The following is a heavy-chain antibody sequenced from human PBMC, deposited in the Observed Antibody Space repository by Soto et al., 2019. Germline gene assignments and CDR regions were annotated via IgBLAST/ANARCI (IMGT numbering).Heavy chain of an antibody. Sequence: GGSLRLSCAASGFTFSSYAMSWVRQAPGKRLEWLSLISGSGATTYYADSVKGRFIVSRDKSKNTVYLQMNSLRADDTALYYCTKSSVHCSGGSCFDFRGQGTLVTVS. D-gene: IGHD2-15*01. CDR3: TKSSVHCSGGSCFDF. CDR1: GFTFSSYA. V-gene: IGHV3-23*01. J-gene: IGHJ5*01. CDR2: ISGSGATT.